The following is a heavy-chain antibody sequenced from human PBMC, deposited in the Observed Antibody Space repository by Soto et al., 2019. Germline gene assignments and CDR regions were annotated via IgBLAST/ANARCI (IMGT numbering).Heavy chain of an antibody. CDR3: ARHRRISDAFDI. V-gene: IGHV4-39*01. J-gene: IGHJ3*02. D-gene: IGHD1-20*01. Sequence: SETLSLTCTVSGGSISSSSYYWGWIRQPPGKGLEWIGSIYYSGSTYYNPSLKSRVTISVDTSKNQFSRKLSSVTAADTAVYYCARHRRISDAFDIWGQGTMVTVSS. CDR2: IYYSGST. CDR1: GGSISSSSYY.